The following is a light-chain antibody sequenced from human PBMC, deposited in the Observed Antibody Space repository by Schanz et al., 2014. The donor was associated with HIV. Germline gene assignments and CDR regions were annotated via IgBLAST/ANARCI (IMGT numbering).Light chain of an antibody. V-gene: IGKV1-5*03. CDR2: KTS. CDR3: QQYNSYSPWT. CDR1: QSLDRW. Sequence: DIQMTQSPPTLSASVGDRVTITCRASQSLDRWLAWYQQKPGQAPKLLIYKTSNLESGVPSRFSGSGSGTEFTLTIGSLQPDDFATYYCQQYNSYSPWTFGQGTKVEIK. J-gene: IGKJ1*01.